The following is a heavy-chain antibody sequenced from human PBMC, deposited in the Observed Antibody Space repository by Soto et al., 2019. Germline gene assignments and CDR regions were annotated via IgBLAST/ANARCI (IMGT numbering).Heavy chain of an antibody. Sequence: PGGSLRLSCAASGFTFSGSAMHWVRQASGKGLEWVGRMRSKVNSYATAYAASVKGRFTISRDDSKNTAYLQMNSLKTEDTAVYYCTTREGHYGEYHHYGMDVWGQGTTLTVSS. V-gene: IGHV3-73*01. D-gene: IGHD4-17*01. J-gene: IGHJ6*02. CDR2: MRSKVNSYAT. CDR3: TTREGHYGEYHHYGMDV. CDR1: GFTFSGSA.